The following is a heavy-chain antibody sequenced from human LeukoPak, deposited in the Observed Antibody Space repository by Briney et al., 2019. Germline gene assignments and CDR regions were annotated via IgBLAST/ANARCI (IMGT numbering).Heavy chain of an antibody. V-gene: IGHV3-23*01. J-gene: IGHJ4*02. Sequence: PGGSLRLSCTASGFTFSSYAMSWVRQAPGKGLEWVSTISYTGGSTYYADSVKGRFTISRDNSKNTLDLQMNSLRVEDTAVYYCGKLASGSYLDYFDYWGQGTLVTVSS. CDR1: GFTFSSYA. CDR2: ISYTGGST. CDR3: GKLASGSYLDYFDY. D-gene: IGHD1-26*01.